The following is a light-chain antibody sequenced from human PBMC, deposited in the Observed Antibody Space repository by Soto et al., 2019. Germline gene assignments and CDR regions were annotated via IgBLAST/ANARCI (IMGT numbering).Light chain of an antibody. CDR2: DVS. Sequence: QSALTQPASVSGSPGQSITISCTGTSSDVGAYNYVSWYQQHPGKAPKLMISDVSNRPSGVSDRFSGSKSGNTASLTISGLQAEDEADYYCRSYTSSSTPWVFGGGTKLTVL. V-gene: IGLV2-14*03. CDR3: RSYTSSSTPWV. CDR1: SSDVGAYNY. J-gene: IGLJ3*02.